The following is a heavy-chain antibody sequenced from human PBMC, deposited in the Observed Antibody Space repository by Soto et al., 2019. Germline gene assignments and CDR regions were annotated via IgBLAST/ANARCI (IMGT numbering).Heavy chain of an antibody. J-gene: IGHJ3*02. D-gene: IGHD2-21*01. Sequence: QVQLVQSGAEVKKPGSSVKVSCKDSGGTFSTYSMFWVRQAAGQGLEWMGRIIPMLGVRNFAQRFQDRVTITADKSTSTVHMELSSLRSEDTALYYCTIGSWSGEVFDIWGQGTMVTVSS. CDR3: TIGSWSGEVFDI. V-gene: IGHV1-69*02. CDR2: IIPMLGVR. CDR1: GGTFSTYS.